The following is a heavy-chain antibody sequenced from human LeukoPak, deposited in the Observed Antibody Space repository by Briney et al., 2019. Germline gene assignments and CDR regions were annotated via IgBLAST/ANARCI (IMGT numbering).Heavy chain of an antibody. CDR1: GFTFSNSA. Sequence: GGSLRLSCAASGFTFSNSAMSWVRQAPGKGLEWVSTLSGSGITTYYADSVRGRFTISRDNSKNTLYLQMNSLRAEDTAVYYCAKGIYSSGWSYFDYWGHGTLVTVSS. D-gene: IGHD6-19*01. CDR3: AKGIYSSGWSYFDY. CDR2: LSGSGITT. V-gene: IGHV3-23*01. J-gene: IGHJ4*01.